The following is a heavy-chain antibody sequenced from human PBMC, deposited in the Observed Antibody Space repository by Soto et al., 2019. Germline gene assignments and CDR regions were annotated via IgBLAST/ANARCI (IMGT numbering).Heavy chain of an antibody. V-gene: IGHV3-21*01. J-gene: IGHJ4*02. CDR1: GFTFRSYT. Sequence: GGSLRLSCAASGFTFRSYTMNWVRQAPGKGLEWVSSISSSSSGIYYADSMKGRFTISRDNAKNTLFLQMNSLRAEDTAVFYCSTEGISAYAAVKYFDYWGRGTLVTVSS. CDR3: STEGISAYAAVKYFDY. D-gene: IGHD3-3*02. CDR2: ISSSSSGI.